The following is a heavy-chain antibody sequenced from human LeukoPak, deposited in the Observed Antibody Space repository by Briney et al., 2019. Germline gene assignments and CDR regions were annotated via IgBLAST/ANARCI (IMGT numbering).Heavy chain of an antibody. CDR3: ARGGSLGR. J-gene: IGHJ4*02. CDR1: GFTFSSCS. V-gene: IGHV3-21*01. CDR2: ISSSSSYI. Sequence: GGSLRLSCAASGFTFSSCSMNWVRQAPGKGLEWVSSISSSSSYIYYADSVKGRFTISRANANNSLYLQMNSLGAEDTAVYYCARGGSLGRWGQGKLVTVAS. D-gene: IGHD2-15*01.